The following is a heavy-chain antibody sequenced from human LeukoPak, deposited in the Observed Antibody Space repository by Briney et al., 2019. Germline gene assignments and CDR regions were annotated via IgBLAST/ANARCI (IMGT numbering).Heavy chain of an antibody. D-gene: IGHD6-19*01. J-gene: IGHJ4*02. CDR3: ARDDVAVAGRDY. V-gene: IGHV3-53*01. CDR1: GFTVSSNY. Sequence: GGSLRLSCAASGFTVSSNYMTWVRQAPGKGLEWVAVIHSGGNTYYADSVKGRFTISRESSKNTLYLQMNSLRAEDTAVYYCARDDVAVAGRDYWGQGTLVTVSS. CDR2: IHSGGNT.